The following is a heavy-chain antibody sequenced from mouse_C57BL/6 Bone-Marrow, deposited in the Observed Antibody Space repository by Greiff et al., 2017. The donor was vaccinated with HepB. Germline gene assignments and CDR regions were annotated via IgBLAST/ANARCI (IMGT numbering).Heavy chain of an antibody. Sequence: QVQLQQSGAELVRPGTSVKVSCKASGYAFTNYLIEWVKQRPGQGLEWIGVINPGSGGTNYNEKFKGKATLTADKSSSTAYMQLSSLTSEDSAVYFCARGKYSYWYFDVWGTGNTVTVSS. CDR2: INPGSGGT. CDR3: ARGKYSYWYFDV. D-gene: IGHD5-1*01. J-gene: IGHJ1*03. CDR1: GYAFTNYL. V-gene: IGHV1-54*01.